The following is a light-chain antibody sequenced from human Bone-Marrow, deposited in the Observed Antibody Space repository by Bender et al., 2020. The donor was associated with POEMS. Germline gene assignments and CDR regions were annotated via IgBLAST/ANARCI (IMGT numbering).Light chain of an antibody. CDR3: TSYTSSNTVL. Sequence: QSALTQPASVPGSPGQSITISCTGTSSDAGGYDYVSWFQHRPGKAPKLMIYDVSNRPSGVSNRFSGSQSGNTASLTISGLRAEDEADYYCTSYTSSNTVLFGGGTKLTVL. J-gene: IGLJ2*01. CDR1: SSDAGGYDY. V-gene: IGLV2-14*03. CDR2: DVS.